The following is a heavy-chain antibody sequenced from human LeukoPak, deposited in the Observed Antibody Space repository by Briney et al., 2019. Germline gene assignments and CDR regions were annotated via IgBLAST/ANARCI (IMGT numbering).Heavy chain of an antibody. D-gene: IGHD3-3*01. CDR2: INPNSGGT. Sequence: GASVKVSCKASGYTFTGYYKHWVRQAPGQGLEWMGWINPNSGGTNYAQKFQGRVTMTRDTSISTAYMELSRLRSDDTAVYYCARDYRLGYDFWSGYLLVHNWFDPWGQGTLVTVSS. V-gene: IGHV1-2*02. J-gene: IGHJ5*02. CDR1: GYTFTGYY. CDR3: ARDYRLGYDFWSGYLLVHNWFDP.